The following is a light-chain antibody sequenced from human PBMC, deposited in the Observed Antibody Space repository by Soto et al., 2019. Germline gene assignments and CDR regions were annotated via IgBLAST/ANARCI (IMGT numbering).Light chain of an antibody. Sequence: QSALTQPASVSGSPGQSITISCTGTSSDVGGYKYVSWYQQHPGKAPILMIYEVSYRPSGVSNRFSGSKSGNTAALTISGLQAEDEADYFCTSYTSNNTLNLRFGEGTKGTVL. J-gene: IGLJ2*01. CDR1: SSDVGGYKY. V-gene: IGLV2-14*01. CDR3: TSYTSNNTLNLR. CDR2: EVS.